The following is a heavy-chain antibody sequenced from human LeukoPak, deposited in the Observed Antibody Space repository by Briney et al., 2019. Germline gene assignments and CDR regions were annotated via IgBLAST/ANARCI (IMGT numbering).Heavy chain of an antibody. CDR3: ARDTDISSGSGVSYYYGMDV. CDR2: ISAYNGNT. Sequence: ASVKVSCKASGYTFTSYGISWVRQAPGQGPEWMGWISAYNGNTNYAQKLQGRVTMTTDTSTSTAYMELRSLRSDDTAVYYCARDTDISSGSGVSYYYGMDVWGQGTTVTVSS. V-gene: IGHV1-18*01. CDR1: GYTFTSYG. J-gene: IGHJ6*02. D-gene: IGHD3-22*01.